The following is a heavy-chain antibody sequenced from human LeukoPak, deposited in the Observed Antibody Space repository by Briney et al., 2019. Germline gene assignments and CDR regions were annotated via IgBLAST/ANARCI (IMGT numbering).Heavy chain of an antibody. CDR1: GFTFSSYS. D-gene: IGHD2-15*01. V-gene: IGHV3-21*01. CDR2: ISSSSSYI. Sequence: GSLRLSCAASGFTFSSYSMNWVRQAPGKGLEWVSSISSSSSYIYYADSVKGRFTISRDNAKNSLYLQMNSLRAEDTAVYYCARGSLCSGGSCYRNDAFDIWGQGTMVTVSS. J-gene: IGHJ3*02. CDR3: ARGSLCSGGSCYRNDAFDI.